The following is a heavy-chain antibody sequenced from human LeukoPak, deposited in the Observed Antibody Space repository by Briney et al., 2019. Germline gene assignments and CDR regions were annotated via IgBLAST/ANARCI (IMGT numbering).Heavy chain of an antibody. CDR1: GGSFSGYY. J-gene: IGHJ4*02. CDR2: INHSGST. CDR3: ARRGRYSSGGKGKTFDY. V-gene: IGHV4-34*01. D-gene: IGHD6-19*01. Sequence: SETLSLTCAVYGGSFSGYYWSWIRQPPGKGLEWIGEINHSGSTNYNPSLKSRVTISVDTSKNQFSLKLSSVTAADTAVYYCARRGRYSSGGKGKTFDYWGQGTLVTVSS.